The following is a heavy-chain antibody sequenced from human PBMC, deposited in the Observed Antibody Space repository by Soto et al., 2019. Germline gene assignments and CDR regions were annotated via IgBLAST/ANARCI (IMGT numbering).Heavy chain of an antibody. CDR3: ARGLPPFRGYGSGSPVDY. D-gene: IGHD3-10*01. Sequence: PSKTLSLTCAVYGGSFSGYYWSWIRQPPGKGLEWIGEINHSGSTNYNPSLKSRVTISVDTSKNQFSLKLSSVTAADTAAYYCARGLPPFRGYGSGSPVDYCGQGTLVTVAS. CDR2: INHSGST. V-gene: IGHV4-34*01. J-gene: IGHJ4*02. CDR1: GGSFSGYY.